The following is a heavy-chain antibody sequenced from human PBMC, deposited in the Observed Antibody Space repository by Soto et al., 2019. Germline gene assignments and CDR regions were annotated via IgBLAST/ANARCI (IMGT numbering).Heavy chain of an antibody. CDR2: ISYSGST. CDR3: ARVWGDIVVVPAAPSAFDF. V-gene: IGHV4-39*07. Sequence: SETLSLTCTVSGGSISSDSYYWGWIRQSPEKGFEWIASISYSGSTYYNPTLKSRLIISVDTSKSQFSLKLSSVTAADTAVYYCARVWGDIVVVPAAPSAFDFWGQGTMVT. CDR1: GGSISSDSYY. D-gene: IGHD2-2*01. J-gene: IGHJ3*01.